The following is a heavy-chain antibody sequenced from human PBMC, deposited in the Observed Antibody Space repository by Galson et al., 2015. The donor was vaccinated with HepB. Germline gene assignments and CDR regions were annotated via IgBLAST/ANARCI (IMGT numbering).Heavy chain of an antibody. J-gene: IGHJ4*02. CDR3: ATGPRVAGVRDLDH. D-gene: IGHD6-19*01. CDR1: GFTFTNAW. Sequence: SLRLSCAASGFTFTNAWMNWVRQAPGKGLEWVGRIRGKSDGGTTDHAAPVEGRFSISRDDSKTTLYLQMNGLKIEDTAVYYCATGPRVAGVRDLDHWGQGTLVTVSS. V-gene: IGHV3-15*07. CDR2: IRGKSDGGTT.